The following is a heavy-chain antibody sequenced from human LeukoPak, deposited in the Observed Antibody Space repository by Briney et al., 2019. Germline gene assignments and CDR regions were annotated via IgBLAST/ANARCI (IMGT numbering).Heavy chain of an antibody. Sequence: GGSLRLSCAASGFTFSSYEMNWVRQAPGKGLEWVSYISSSGNTIYYADSVKGRFTISRDNAKNSLYLQMNSLRAEDTAVYYCAREARDYGDYVGGVNYYGMDVWGQGTTVTVSS. V-gene: IGHV3-48*03. CDR2: ISSSGNTI. CDR1: GFTFSSYE. J-gene: IGHJ6*02. D-gene: IGHD4-17*01. CDR3: AREARDYGDYVGGVNYYGMDV.